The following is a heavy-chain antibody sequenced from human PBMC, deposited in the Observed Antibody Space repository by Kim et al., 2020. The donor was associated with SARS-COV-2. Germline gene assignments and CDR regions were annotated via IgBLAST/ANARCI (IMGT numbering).Heavy chain of an antibody. D-gene: IGHD3-22*01. CDR2: IYYSGST. J-gene: IGHJ4*02. CDR3: ARAPGLGTMIVVVTHFDY. CDR1: GGSISSGGYY. V-gene: IGHV4-31*03. Sequence: SETLSLTCTVSGGSISSGGYYWSWIRQHPGKGLEWIGYIYYSGSTYYNPSLKSRGTISVDTSKNQFSLKLSSVTAAETAVYYCARAPGLGTMIVVVTHFDYWGQGTLVTVSS.